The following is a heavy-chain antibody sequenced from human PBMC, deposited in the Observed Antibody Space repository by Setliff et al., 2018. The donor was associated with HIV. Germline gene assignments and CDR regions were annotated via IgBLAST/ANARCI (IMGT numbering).Heavy chain of an antibody. CDR1: GGSVSEYY. Sequence: SETLSLTCTVSGGSVSEYYWSWIRQPAGEGLEWIGRIYTSGSTNYNPSLKSRVTMSVDTSKNQFSLKLSSVTAADTAVYYCARVIAAAGFYYYYYMDVWGKGTTVTVSS. CDR2: IYTSGST. J-gene: IGHJ6*03. CDR3: ARVIAAAGFYYYYYMDV. D-gene: IGHD6-13*01. V-gene: IGHV4-4*07.